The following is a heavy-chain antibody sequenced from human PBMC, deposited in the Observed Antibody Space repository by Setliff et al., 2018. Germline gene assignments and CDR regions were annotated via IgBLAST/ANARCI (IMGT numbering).Heavy chain of an antibody. CDR2: INHSGST. D-gene: IGHD3-9*01. V-gene: IGHV4-34*01. CDR3: ARHTAVNISPSGLGYWYIDV. Sequence: SETLSLTCGASGGSFSDYYWSWIRQTPGKGLEWIGEINHSGSTKCNPSLKSRLTMSIDTSKNHFSLNLKSVAAADTAIYYCARHTAVNISPSGLGYWYIDVWAGGTPVTVSS. J-gene: IGHJ6*03. CDR1: GGSFSDYY.